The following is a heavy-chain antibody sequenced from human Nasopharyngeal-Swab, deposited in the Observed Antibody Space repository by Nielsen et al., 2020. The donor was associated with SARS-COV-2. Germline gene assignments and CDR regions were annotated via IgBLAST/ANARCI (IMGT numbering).Heavy chain of an antibody. Sequence: WIRQPPGKGLEWIGSIYYSGSTYYNPSLKSRVTISVDTSKNQFSLQLNSVTPEDTAVYYCARGHYYGSGSYYSPSLYYGMDVWGQGTTVTVSS. J-gene: IGHJ6*02. CDR3: ARGHYYGSGSYYSPSLYYGMDV. D-gene: IGHD3-10*01. V-gene: IGHV4-39*01. CDR2: IYYSGST.